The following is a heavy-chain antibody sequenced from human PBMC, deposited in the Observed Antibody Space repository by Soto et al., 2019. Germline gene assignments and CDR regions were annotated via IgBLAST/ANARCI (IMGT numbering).Heavy chain of an antibody. CDR2: ISTSSYT. CDR1: GFTFSDYY. Sequence: QVQLVESGGALVKPGGSLRLSCAASGFTFSDYYMSWIRQVPGKALEWVSYISTSSYTNYADSVKGRFTISRDNARNSLDVQMNTRRPEDAAVCYCARGHYGLHVWGQGTTVTVSS. V-gene: IGHV3-11*05. J-gene: IGHJ6*02. CDR3: ARGHYGLHV.